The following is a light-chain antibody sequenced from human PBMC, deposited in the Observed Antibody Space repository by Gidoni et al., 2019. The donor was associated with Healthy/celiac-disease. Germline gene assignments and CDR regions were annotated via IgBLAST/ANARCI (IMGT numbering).Light chain of an antibody. CDR1: QSVSRSY. Sequence: ETVFTQSPGTLSLSLGERATLSCRASQSVSRSYLAWYQQQPGQAPRILIYGASSRATGIPDRFSGSESGTDFTLTISRLEPENFAVYYCQQYPPWTFGQGTKVEIK. CDR2: GAS. V-gene: IGKV3-20*01. CDR3: QQYPPWT. J-gene: IGKJ1*01.